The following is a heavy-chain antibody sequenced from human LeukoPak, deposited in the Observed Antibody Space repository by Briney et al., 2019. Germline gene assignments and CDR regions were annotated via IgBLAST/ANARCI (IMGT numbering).Heavy chain of an antibody. V-gene: IGHV4-30-4*01. CDR1: GGSIGSGDYY. Sequence: PSETLSLTCTVSGGSIGSGDYYWSWIRQPPGKGLEWIGYIYYSGSTYYNPSLKSRVTISVDTSKNQFSLKLSSVTAADTAVYYCARDWVVLLWFGELSHGMDVWGKGTTVTVSS. CDR2: IYYSGST. CDR3: ARDWVVLLWFGELSHGMDV. D-gene: IGHD3-10*01. J-gene: IGHJ6*04.